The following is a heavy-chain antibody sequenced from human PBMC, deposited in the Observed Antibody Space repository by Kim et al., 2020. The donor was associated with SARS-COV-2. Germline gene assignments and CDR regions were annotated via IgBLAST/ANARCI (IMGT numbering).Heavy chain of an antibody. J-gene: IGHJ6*03. V-gene: IGHV3-21*01. Sequence: SVKGRFTISRDNAKNSLYLQMNSLRAEDTAVYYCARDGYTSDYYYYYMDVWGKGTTVTVSS. D-gene: IGHD5-12*01. CDR3: ARDGYTSDYYYYYMDV.